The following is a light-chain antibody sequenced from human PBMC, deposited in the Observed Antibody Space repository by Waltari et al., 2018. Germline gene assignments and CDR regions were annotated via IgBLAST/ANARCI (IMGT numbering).Light chain of an antibody. V-gene: IGKV3-20*01. CDR3: QQYGSSPPT. CDR1: QSVTSSY. CDR2: SAP. Sequence: EIVLTQSPGTLSLSPGERATTSGRASQSVTSSYLAWYQQKPGQASRLLIYSAPNRATGIPDRVSGSGSGTDFTLTISRLEPEDFAVYCCQQYGSSPPTFGQGTKVEIK. J-gene: IGKJ1*01.